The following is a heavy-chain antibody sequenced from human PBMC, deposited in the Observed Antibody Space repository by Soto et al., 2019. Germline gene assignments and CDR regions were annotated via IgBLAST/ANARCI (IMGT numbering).Heavy chain of an antibody. CDR1: GAALNSGNYY. D-gene: IGHD6-13*01. Sequence: SETLSLTCSVSGAALNSGNYYWSWIRQVPGKGLEWIGHIYVTGAVDYNPSLRDRITISQDTSERQFSLNLNSVTTADTAVYYCARVFIYSSRNWFDPWGQGTLVTVSS. J-gene: IGHJ5*02. CDR3: ARVFIYSSRNWFDP. CDR2: IYVTGAV. V-gene: IGHV4-31*03.